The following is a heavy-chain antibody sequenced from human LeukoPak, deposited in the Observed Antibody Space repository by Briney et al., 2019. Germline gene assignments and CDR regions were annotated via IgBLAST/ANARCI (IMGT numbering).Heavy chain of an antibody. Sequence: GGSLRLSCVASGFTLRTFTMTWVRQAPGKGLEWISYISGSSTSKQYADSVKGRFTISRDNTKNSLFLQMNSLRDEDTAVYYCARLRGFGAEYWYFDLWGRGSLVTVSS. CDR3: ARLRGFGAEYWYFDL. J-gene: IGHJ2*01. V-gene: IGHV3-48*02. D-gene: IGHD3-10*01. CDR1: GFTLRTFT. CDR2: ISGSSTSK.